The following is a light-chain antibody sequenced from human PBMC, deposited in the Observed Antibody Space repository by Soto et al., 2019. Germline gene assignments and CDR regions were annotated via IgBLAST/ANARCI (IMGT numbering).Light chain of an antibody. V-gene: IGKV3-20*01. J-gene: IGKJ1*01. Sequence: EIVLTQAPGTRSLSPGERATRSCRARQSFSSSYLAWYQQKPGQAPRLLIYGASNRATGIPDRFSGSGSGTDFTLTISRLEPEDFAVYYCQQYGSSPWTFGQGTKVDI. CDR3: QQYGSSPWT. CDR2: GAS. CDR1: QSFSSSY.